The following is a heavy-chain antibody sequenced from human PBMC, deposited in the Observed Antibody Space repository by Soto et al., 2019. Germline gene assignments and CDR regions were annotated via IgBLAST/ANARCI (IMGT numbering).Heavy chain of an antibody. D-gene: IGHD3-22*01. CDR2: INPSGGST. CDR3: ARVVGYHDSSGDYRY. Sequence: QVQLVQSGAEVKKPGASVKVSCKASGYTFTKYYIHWVRQAPGQGLEWMGIINPSGGSTDYAQTFQGRVTMTRDTSTSTVYMELSSLRSEDTAVYYCARVVGYHDSSGDYRYWGQGTLVTVSS. CDR1: GYTFTKYY. J-gene: IGHJ4*02. V-gene: IGHV1-46*01.